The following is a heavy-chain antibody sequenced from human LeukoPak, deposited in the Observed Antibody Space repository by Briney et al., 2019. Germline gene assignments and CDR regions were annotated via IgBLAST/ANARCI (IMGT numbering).Heavy chain of an antibody. CDR3: TRVGDYYGSGSSYYYYYYYMDV. CDR2: IRSKAYGGTT. CDR1: GFTFGDYA. J-gene: IGHJ6*03. D-gene: IGHD3-10*01. V-gene: IGHV3-49*04. Sequence: GGSLRLSCTASGFTFGDYAMSWVRQAPGKGLEWVGFIRSKAYGGTTEYAASVKGRFTISRDDSKSIAYLQMNSLKTEDTAVYYCTRVGDYYGSGSSYYYYYYYMDVWGKGTTVTVSS.